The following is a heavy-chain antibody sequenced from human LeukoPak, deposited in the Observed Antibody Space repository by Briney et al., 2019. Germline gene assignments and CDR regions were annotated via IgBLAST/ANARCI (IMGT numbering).Heavy chain of an antibody. V-gene: IGHV1-24*01. CDR3: ATEFNWGLYEGQYFDY. CDR1: GYTLTELS. CDR2: FDPEDGET. D-gene: IGHD7-27*01. J-gene: IGHJ4*02. Sequence: ASVKVSCKVSGYTLTELSMHWVRQAPGKGLEWMGGFDPEDGETIYAQKFRGRVTMTEDTSTDTAYMELSSLRSEDTAVYYCATEFNWGLYEGQYFDYWGQGTLVTVSS.